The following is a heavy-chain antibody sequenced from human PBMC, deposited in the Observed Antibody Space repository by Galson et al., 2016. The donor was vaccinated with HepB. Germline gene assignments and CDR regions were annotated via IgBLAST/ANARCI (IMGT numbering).Heavy chain of an antibody. D-gene: IGHD6-19*01. CDR2: IDGPTPNT. V-gene: IGHV3-23*01. CDR1: GFTFRHYA. Sequence: SLRLSCAASGFTFRHYALSWVRQAPGKGLEWVSHIDGPTPNTHYADSVRGRFSIYRDNSRDTLYLQMESLTAEDSAIYYCATRLLHHFDYWGQGTLVTVPS. CDR3: ATRLLHHFDY. J-gene: IGHJ4*02.